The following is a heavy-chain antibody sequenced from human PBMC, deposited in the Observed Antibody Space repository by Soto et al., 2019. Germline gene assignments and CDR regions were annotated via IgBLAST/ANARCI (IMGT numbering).Heavy chain of an antibody. CDR3: ARAQAYYFDY. V-gene: IGHV4-34*01. Sequence: QVQLQQWGAGLLKPSETLSLTCAVYGGSFSGYYWSWIRQPPGKGLEWIGEINHSGSTNYNPSLKSRVTISVDTSKIQFSLMLSSVTAADTAVYYCARAQAYYFDYWGQGTLVTVSS. CDR2: INHSGST. CDR1: GGSFSGYY. J-gene: IGHJ4*02.